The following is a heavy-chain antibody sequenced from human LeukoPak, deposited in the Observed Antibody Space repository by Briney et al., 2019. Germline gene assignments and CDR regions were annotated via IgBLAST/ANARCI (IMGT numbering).Heavy chain of an antibody. CDR3: ARDRGAFTWNSRFDS. CDR2: VDPEDGET. V-gene: IGHV1-69-2*01. Sequence: ASVKVSCKASGYTFTDYYMHWVQQAPGKGLEWMGRVDPEDGETIYAEKFQGRVTITADTSTDTAYMELSSLRSEDTAVYYCARDRGAFTWNSRFDSWGQGTLVTVSS. J-gene: IGHJ4*02. CDR1: GYTFTDYY. D-gene: IGHD1-7*01.